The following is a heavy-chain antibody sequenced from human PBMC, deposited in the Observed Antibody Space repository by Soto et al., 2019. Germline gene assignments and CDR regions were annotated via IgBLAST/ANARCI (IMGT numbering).Heavy chain of an antibody. CDR2: ISYDGSNK. V-gene: IGHV3-30*18. CDR3: AKVGAPSSRWELPYNWFDP. Sequence: QVQLVESGGGVVQPGRPLRLSCAASGFTFSSYGMHWVRQAPGKGLEWVAVISYDGSNKYYADSVKGRFTISRDNSKDPLYLEMNSLGAEVTAVYFCAKVGAPSSRWELPYNWFDPWGQGTLVTVSS. D-gene: IGHD1-26*01. J-gene: IGHJ5*02. CDR1: GFTFSSYG.